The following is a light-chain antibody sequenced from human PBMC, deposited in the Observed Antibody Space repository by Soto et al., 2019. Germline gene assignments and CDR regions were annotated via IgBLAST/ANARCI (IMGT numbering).Light chain of an antibody. CDR2: DAS. Sequence: EIVLAHSPGTLSFSPVESATLSCMASQSVSNFLVWYQQKPGQAPRLLIYDASNRATGIPARFSGSGSGTDFTLTIRSLEPEDFAVYYCQQRRNWPPITFGQGTRLEI. CDR1: QSVSNF. CDR3: QQRRNWPPIT. V-gene: IGKV3-11*01. J-gene: IGKJ5*01.